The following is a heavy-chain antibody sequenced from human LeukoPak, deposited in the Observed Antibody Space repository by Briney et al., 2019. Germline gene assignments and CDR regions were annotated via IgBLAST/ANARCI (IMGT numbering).Heavy chain of an antibody. Sequence: QPGGSLRLSCAASGFTFSSYAMSWVRQAPGKGLEWVSAISGSGGSTYYADSVKGRFTISRDNSKNTLYLQMNSPRAEDTAVYYCAKRDSSGYYLYFDYWGQGTLVTVSS. D-gene: IGHD3-22*01. CDR3: AKRDSSGYYLYFDY. J-gene: IGHJ4*02. V-gene: IGHV3-23*01. CDR1: GFTFSSYA. CDR2: ISGSGGST.